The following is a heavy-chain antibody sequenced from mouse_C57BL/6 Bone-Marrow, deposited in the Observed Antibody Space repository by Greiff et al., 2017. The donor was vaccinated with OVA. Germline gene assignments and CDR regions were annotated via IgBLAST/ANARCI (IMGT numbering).Heavy chain of an antibody. D-gene: IGHD2-4*01. V-gene: IGHV1-4*01. CDR3: ARYEALYYDYDAWFAY. J-gene: IGHJ3*01. CDR2: INPSSGYT. CDR1: GYTFTSYT. Sequence: QVQLKESGAELARPGASVKMSCKASGYTFTSYTMHWVKQRPGQGLEWIGYINPSSGYTKYNQKFKDKATLTADKSSSTAYMQLSSLTSEDSAVYYCARYEALYYDYDAWFAYWGQGTLVTVSA.